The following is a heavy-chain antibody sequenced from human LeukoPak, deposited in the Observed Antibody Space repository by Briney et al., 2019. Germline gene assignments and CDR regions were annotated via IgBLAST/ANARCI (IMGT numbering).Heavy chain of an antibody. CDR2: ISWNSGSI. V-gene: IGHV3-9*01. CDR3: ARDGGNYHRMAFDI. D-gene: IGHD1-26*01. Sequence: GGSLRLSCAASGFTFDDYAMHWVRQAPGKGLEWVSGISWNSGSIGYADSVKGRFTISRDNAKNSLYLQMNSLRAEDTAVYYCARDGGNYHRMAFDIWGQGTMVTVSS. CDR1: GFTFDDYA. J-gene: IGHJ3*02.